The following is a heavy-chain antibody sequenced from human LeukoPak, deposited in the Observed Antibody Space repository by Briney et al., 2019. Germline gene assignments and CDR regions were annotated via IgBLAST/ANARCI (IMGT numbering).Heavy chain of an antibody. CDR3: ARGYDSSGYCLDY. CDR2: IIPIFGTA. Sequence: GSSVKVSCKASGGTLSSYAISWVRQAPGQGLEWMGGIIPIFGTANYAQKFQGRVTITTDESTSTAYMELSSLRSEDTAVYYCARGYDSSGYCLDYWGQGTLVTVSS. J-gene: IGHJ4*02. D-gene: IGHD3-22*01. V-gene: IGHV1-69*05. CDR1: GGTLSSYA.